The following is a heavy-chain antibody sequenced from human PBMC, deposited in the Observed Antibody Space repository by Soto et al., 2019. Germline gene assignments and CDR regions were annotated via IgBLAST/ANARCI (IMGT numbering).Heavy chain of an antibody. CDR3: ARGVVGATHYYYYGMDV. V-gene: IGHV1-69*12. CDR2: IIPIFGTA. CDR1: GGTFSSYA. Sequence: QVQLVQSGAEVKKPGSSVKVSCKASGGTFSSYAISWVRQAPGQGLEWMGGIIPIFGTANYAQKFQGRVTSTADESTSTAYMELSSLRSEDTAVYYCARGVVGATHYYYYGMDVWGQGTTVTVSS. J-gene: IGHJ6*02. D-gene: IGHD1-26*01.